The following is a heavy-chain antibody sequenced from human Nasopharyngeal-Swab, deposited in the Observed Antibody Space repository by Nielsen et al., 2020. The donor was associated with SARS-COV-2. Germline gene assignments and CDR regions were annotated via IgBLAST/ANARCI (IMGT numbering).Heavy chain of an antibody. CDR2: INHSGST. J-gene: IGHJ5*02. CDR3: ARDLGDYGDYALDP. V-gene: IGHV4-38-2*02. D-gene: IGHD4-17*01. Sequence: RQAPGKGLEWIGSINHSGSTYYNPSLKSRVTISVDTSKNQFSLKLSSVTAADTAGYYCARDLGDYGDYALDPWGQGTLVTVSS.